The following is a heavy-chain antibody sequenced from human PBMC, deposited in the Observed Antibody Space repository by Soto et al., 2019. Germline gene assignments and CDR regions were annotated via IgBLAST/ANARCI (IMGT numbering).Heavy chain of an antibody. D-gene: IGHD3-9*01. CDR3: ARDGYFDWLFNPATHNYYYYGMDV. V-gene: IGHV3-21*01. J-gene: IGHJ6*02. CDR2: ISSSSSYI. Sequence: PGGSLRLSCAASGFTFSSYSMNWVRQAPGKGLEWVSSISSSSSYIYYADSVKGRFTISRDNAKNSLYLQMNSLRAEDTAVYYCARDGYFDWLFNPATHNYYYYGMDVWGQGTTVTVSS. CDR1: GFTFSSYS.